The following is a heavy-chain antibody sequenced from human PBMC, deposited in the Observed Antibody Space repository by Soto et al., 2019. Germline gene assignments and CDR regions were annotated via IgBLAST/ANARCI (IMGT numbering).Heavy chain of an antibody. Sequence: QVQLVQSGAEVKKPGASVKVSCKASGYTFTSYDINWVRQATGQGLEWMGWMNLNSGNTGYAQKFHDRVTMPRNTSISTAYMELSSLRSEDTAVYYCARGVVRGENWFDPWGQGTLVTVSS. CDR3: ARGVVRGENWFDP. J-gene: IGHJ5*02. D-gene: IGHD3-10*01. V-gene: IGHV1-8*01. CDR1: GYTFTSYD. CDR2: MNLNSGNT.